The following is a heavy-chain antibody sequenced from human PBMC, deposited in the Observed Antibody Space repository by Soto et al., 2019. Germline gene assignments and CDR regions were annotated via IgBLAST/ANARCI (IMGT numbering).Heavy chain of an antibody. D-gene: IGHD3-3*01. CDR2: IFYSDNF. CDR3: ARAPETPPIFGVVRPSFFDS. Sequence: QVQLQESGPGLVKSSQTLSLTCTVSGGSISSGGSYWSWIRQRPGKGLEWIGYIFYSDNFYYTPSLKGRVVILADTSKNHFTLNLSSVTDADTAVHYCARAPETPPIFGVVRPSFFDSWGQGTLVTVSS. J-gene: IGHJ4*02. CDR1: GGSISSGGSY. V-gene: IGHV4-31*03.